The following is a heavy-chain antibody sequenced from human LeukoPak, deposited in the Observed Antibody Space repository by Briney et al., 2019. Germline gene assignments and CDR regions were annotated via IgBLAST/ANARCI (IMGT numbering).Heavy chain of an antibody. Sequence: GGPLRLSCAASGFTFSSYAMSWVRQAPGKGLEWVSAISGSGGSTYYADSVKGRFTISRDNSKNTLYLQMNSLRAEDTAVYYCAAGGSTTTALYYYYYYGMDVWGQGTTVTVSS. V-gene: IGHV3-23*01. CDR3: AAGGSTTTALYYYYYYGMDV. CDR2: ISGSGGST. J-gene: IGHJ6*02. D-gene: IGHD4-17*01. CDR1: GFTFSSYA.